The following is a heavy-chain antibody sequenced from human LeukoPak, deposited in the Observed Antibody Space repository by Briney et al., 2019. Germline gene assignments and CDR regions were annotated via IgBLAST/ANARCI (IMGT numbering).Heavy chain of an antibody. CDR2: IKSDGST. CDR3: ARAPSEIGGYYPEYFRH. V-gene: IGHV3-74*01. J-gene: IGHJ1*01. D-gene: IGHD3-22*01. CDR1: GFTFSTYW. Sequence: GGSLRPSCAPSGFTFSTYWMHWVRQPPGKGLVWVSRIKSDGSTNYADSVKGRFTISRDNAKNTVSLQMNSLRAEDTGVYYCARAPSEIGGYYPEYFRHWGQGTLVTVSS.